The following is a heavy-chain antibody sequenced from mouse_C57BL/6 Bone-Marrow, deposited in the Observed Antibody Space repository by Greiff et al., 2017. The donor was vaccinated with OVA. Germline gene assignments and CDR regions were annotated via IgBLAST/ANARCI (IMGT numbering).Heavy chain of an antibody. V-gene: IGHV14-4*01. J-gene: IGHJ4*01. CDR2: IDPENGDT. CDR3: TPYGSSLYYAMDY. D-gene: IGHD1-1*01. CDR1: GFNIKDDY. Sequence: VQLQQSGAELVRPGASVKLSCTASGFNIKDDYMHWVKQRPEQGLEWIGWIDPENGDTEYASKFQGKATITEDSSSNTAYLQLSSLTSEDTAVYYCTPYGSSLYYAMDYWGQGTSVTVSS.